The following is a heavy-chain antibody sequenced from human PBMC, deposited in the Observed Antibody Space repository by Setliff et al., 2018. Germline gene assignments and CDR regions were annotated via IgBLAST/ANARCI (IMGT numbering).Heavy chain of an antibody. V-gene: IGHV3-7*03. D-gene: IGHD6-19*01. CDR2: IKQDGSEK. Sequence: QPEGSLRLSCAASGCPFNIYWMSWVRQAPGKGLEWVANIKQDGSEKYYVDSVGGRFTVSRDNAQNSLFLQMNNLRAEDTAVYYCAASHSGYFGYWGQGTLVTVSS. J-gene: IGHJ4*02. CDR3: AASHSGYFGY. CDR1: GCPFNIYW.